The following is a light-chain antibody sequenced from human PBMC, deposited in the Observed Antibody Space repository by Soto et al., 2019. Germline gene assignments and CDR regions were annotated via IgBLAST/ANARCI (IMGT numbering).Light chain of an antibody. CDR3: QQRSDWPPRYT. CDR1: QSVTNF. J-gene: IGKJ2*01. V-gene: IGKV3-11*01. Sequence: ETVLTQSPATLSLSPGERATLSCRASQSVTNFLAWYQQKPGQAPRLLIYDASTRATGIPARFSGSGSGTDFTLTISSIEPEDSAVYYCQQRSDWPPRYTFGQGTKLEIK. CDR2: DAS.